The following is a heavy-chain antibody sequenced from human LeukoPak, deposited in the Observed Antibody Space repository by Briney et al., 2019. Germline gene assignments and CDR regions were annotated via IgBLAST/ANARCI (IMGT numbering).Heavy chain of an antibody. CDR3: ARDGEGGYSGYEVGAFDY. CDR1: GYTFIGHY. J-gene: IGHJ4*02. Sequence: ASVKVSCKASGYTFIGHYMHWVRQAPGQGLEWVGWINPNSGVTNYAQKFRGRVTMTRDTSMTTAYMELTRLTSDDTAVYYCARDGEGGYSGYEVGAFDYWGQGTLVTVSS. D-gene: IGHD5-12*01. CDR2: INPNSGVT. V-gene: IGHV1-2*02.